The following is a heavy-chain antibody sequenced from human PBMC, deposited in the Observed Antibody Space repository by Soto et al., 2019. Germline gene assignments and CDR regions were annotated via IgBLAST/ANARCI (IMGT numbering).Heavy chain of an antibody. CDR3: AKVISTSGSSL. CDR2: ISGSGST. D-gene: IGHD3-10*01. Sequence: GGSLRLSCAASGFTFSTYAMTWVRQAPGKGLAWLSSISGSGSTYYADSVKGRFTISRDNSKNTLYLQMNSLRAEDTAVYYCAKVISTSGSSLWGRGTLVTVSS. V-gene: IGHV3-23*01. J-gene: IGHJ4*02. CDR1: GFTFSTYA.